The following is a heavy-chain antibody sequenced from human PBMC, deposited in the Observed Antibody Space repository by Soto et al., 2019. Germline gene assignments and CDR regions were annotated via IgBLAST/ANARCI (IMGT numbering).Heavy chain of an antibody. CDR3: AKGLAYCGGDCYSHFDL. V-gene: IGHV3-30*18. Sequence: QVQLVESGGGVVQPGRSLRLSCAASGFTFSSYGMHWVRQAPGKGLEWVAVISYDGSNKYYADSVKGRFTISRDNSKNTLYRQLNSLRAEATAVYYCAKGLAYCGGDCYSHFDLWGRGTLVTVSS. CDR2: ISYDGSNK. D-gene: IGHD2-21*02. CDR1: GFTFSSYG. J-gene: IGHJ2*01.